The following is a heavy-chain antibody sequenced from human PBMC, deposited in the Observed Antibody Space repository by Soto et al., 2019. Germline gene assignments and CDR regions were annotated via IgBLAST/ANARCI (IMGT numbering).Heavy chain of an antibody. CDR2: INHSGNI. CDR3: ARGQWLQRSEY. Sequence: QVQLQQWGAGLLKPSETLSLTCGVYAESFSGYFWNWIRQPPGKGLEWIGEINHSGNINYNPSLRSRVTISLDTSKNQFSLNLSSVTAAATAVYYCARGQWLQRSEYWGQGTLVTVSS. J-gene: IGHJ4*02. V-gene: IGHV4-34*01. CDR1: AESFSGYF. D-gene: IGHD6-19*01.